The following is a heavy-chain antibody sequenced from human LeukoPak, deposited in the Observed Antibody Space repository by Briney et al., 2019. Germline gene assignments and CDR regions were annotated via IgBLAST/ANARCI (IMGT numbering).Heavy chain of an antibody. V-gene: IGHV3-33*01. J-gene: IGHJ1*01. Sequence: GGSLRLSCAASGFTFSSYGMHWVRQAPGKGLEWVAVIWYDGSNKYYADSVKGRFTISRDNSKNTLYLKMNSLRAEDTAVYYCARGRWFGELLSEYFQHWGQGTLVTVSS. CDR1: GFTFSSYG. CDR2: IWYDGSNK. D-gene: IGHD3-10*01. CDR3: ARGRWFGELLSEYFQH.